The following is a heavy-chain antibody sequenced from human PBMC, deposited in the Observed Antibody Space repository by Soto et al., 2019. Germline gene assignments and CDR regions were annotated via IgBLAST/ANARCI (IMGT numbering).Heavy chain of an antibody. V-gene: IGHV1-2*02. J-gene: IGHJ6*02. CDR1: VYPFTSYY. CDR3: ARELPGRLVGYYYYGMDV. Sequence: GASVKFSCKASVYPFTSYYMHWVRHAPGQGLEWMGWINPNSGGTNYAQKFQGRVTMTRDTSISKAYMELSRLRSDDTAVYYCARELPGRLVGYYYYGMDVWGQGTTVTVSS. CDR2: INPNSGGT. D-gene: IGHD2-15*01.